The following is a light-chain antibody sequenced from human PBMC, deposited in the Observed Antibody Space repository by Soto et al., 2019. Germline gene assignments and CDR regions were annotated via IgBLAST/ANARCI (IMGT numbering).Light chain of an antibody. CDR3: PQYDNRPLT. V-gene: IGKV1-33*01. CDR2: DAS. J-gene: IGKJ4*01. Sequence: IQMTQSPSSLSASVGDRVTITSQASQDISNYLNWYPPKQGKAPKLXIYDASNLETGVPSRFSGSGSGTDFTCTISSLQPEDIATDYCPQYDNRPLTFGGGTKVDIK. CDR1: QDISNY.